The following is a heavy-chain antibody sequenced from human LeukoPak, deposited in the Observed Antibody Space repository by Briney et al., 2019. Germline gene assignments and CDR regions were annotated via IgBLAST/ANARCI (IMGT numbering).Heavy chain of an antibody. D-gene: IGHD5-18*01. V-gene: IGHV3-21*01. CDR2: ISSSSSYI. CDR1: GFTFSSYS. J-gene: IGHJ4*02. Sequence: PGGSLRLSCAASGFTFSSYSMNWVRQAPGKGLEWVSSISSSSSYIYYADSAKGRFTISRDNAKNSLYLQMNSLRAEDTAVYYCARDHEYSYGFDYWGQGTLVTVSS. CDR3: ARDHEYSYGFDY.